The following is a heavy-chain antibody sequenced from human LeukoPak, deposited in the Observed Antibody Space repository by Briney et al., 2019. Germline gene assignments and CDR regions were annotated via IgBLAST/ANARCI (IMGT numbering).Heavy chain of an antibody. Sequence: PGGSLRLSCTASGFTFGDYAMSRVRQAPGKGLEWVDFIRSKAYGGTTEYAASVKGRFTISRDDSKSIAYLQMNSLKTEDTAVYYCTRDLSAHCSSTSCYNRFDPWGQGTLVTVSS. D-gene: IGHD2-2*01. CDR3: TRDLSAHCSSTSCYNRFDP. CDR1: GFTFGDYA. J-gene: IGHJ5*02. CDR2: IRSKAYGGTT. V-gene: IGHV3-49*04.